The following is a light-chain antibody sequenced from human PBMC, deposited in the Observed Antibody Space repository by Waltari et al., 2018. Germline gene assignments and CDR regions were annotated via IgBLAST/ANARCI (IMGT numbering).Light chain of an antibody. V-gene: IGLV1-44*01. CDR3: ATWDDRLNGQGV. J-gene: IGLJ3*02. CDR2: SND. CDR1: SANLGRYT. Sequence: QSVLTHPPSASGTPGQRVTISCSGSSANLGRYTVNWYQQFPVTAPKLLIYSNDQRPSGVPDRFSGSKSGTSASLAISGLQSEDEADYYCATWDDRLNGQGVFGGGTRLTVL.